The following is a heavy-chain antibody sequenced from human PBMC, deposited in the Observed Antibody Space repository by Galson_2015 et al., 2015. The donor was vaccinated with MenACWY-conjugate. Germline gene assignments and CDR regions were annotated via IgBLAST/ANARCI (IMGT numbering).Heavy chain of an antibody. J-gene: IGHJ3*02. Sequence: SLRLSCAASGFTFSSYAMSWVRQAPGKGLEWVSAISGSGGSTYYADSVKGRFTISRDNSKNTLYLQMNSLRAEDTAVYYCARDYCSSTSCYTFDAFDIWGQGTMVTVSS. D-gene: IGHD2-2*02. CDR1: GFTFSSYA. V-gene: IGHV3-23*01. CDR2: ISGSGGST. CDR3: ARDYCSSTSCYTFDAFDI.